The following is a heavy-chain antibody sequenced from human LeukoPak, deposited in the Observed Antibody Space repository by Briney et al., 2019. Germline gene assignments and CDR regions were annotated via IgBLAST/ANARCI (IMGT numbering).Heavy chain of an antibody. J-gene: IGHJ4*02. V-gene: IGHV3-48*01. D-gene: IGHD3-22*01. Sequence: GGSLRLSCAASGFTFSSYSMNWVRQAPGKGLEWVSYISSSSSTIYYADSVKGRFTISRDNAKNSLYLQMNSLRAEDTAVYYCARERDDSSSYHFDYWGQGTLVTVSS. CDR2: ISSSSSTI. CDR1: GFTFSSYS. CDR3: ARERDDSSSYHFDY.